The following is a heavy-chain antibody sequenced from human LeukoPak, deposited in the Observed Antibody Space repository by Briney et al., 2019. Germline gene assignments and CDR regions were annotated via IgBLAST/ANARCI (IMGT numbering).Heavy chain of an antibody. CDR2: ISSSSYI. J-gene: IGHJ4*02. CDR1: GFTFSRYS. V-gene: IGHV3-21*01. CDR3: AKGDLLFDY. Sequence: GGSLRLSCAASGFTFSRYSMNWVRQAAGKGLEWVSSISSSSYIYYADSVKGRFTISRDNAKNSLYLQMNSLRAEDTAVYYCAKGDLLFDYWGEGTLVTLSS. D-gene: IGHD3-10*01.